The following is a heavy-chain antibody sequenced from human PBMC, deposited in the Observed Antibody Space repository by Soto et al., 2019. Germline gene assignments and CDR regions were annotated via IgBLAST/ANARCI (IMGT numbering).Heavy chain of an antibody. CDR2: IYHSGSI. J-gene: IGHJ4*02. V-gene: IGHV4-30-2*01. Sequence: PSETLSLSCAVSGGSISSGGYSWSWIRQPPGKGLEWIGYIYHSGSIYYNPSLKSRVTISVDRSKNQFSLKPSSVTASDTAVYYCARVPAYWGQGTLVTVS. CDR3: ARVPAY. CDR1: GGSISSGGYS.